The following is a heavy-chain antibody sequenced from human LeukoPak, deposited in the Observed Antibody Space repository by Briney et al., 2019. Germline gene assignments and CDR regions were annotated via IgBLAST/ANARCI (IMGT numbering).Heavy chain of an antibody. CDR3: ARVIGYCSSTSCYPFDY. D-gene: IGHD2-2*03. J-gene: IGHJ4*02. CDR1: GFTVSSNY. CDR2: IYSGGST. V-gene: IGHV3-53*01. Sequence: GGSLRLSCAASGFTVSSNYMSWVRQAPGKGLEWVSVIYSGGSTYYADSVKGRFTISRDNSKNTLYLQMNSLRAEDTAVYYCARVIGYCSSTSCYPFDYWGQGTLVTVSS.